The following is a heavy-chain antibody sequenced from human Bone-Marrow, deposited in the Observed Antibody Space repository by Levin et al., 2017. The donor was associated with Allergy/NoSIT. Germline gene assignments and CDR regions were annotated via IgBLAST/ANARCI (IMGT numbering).Heavy chain of an antibody. CDR1: GGSISSYY. V-gene: IGHV4-59*01. J-gene: IGHJ6*02. CDR3: AREASFWSAYSFYYSGMDV. Sequence: PSETLSLTCTVSGGSISSYYWSWVRQPPGKGLEWIGYIYKSGSTDYNPSLKSRVTISGDTSKNQFSLKLSSVTAADTAVYYCAREASFWSAYSFYYSGMDVWGQGTTVTVSS. D-gene: IGHD3-3*01. CDR2: IYKSGST.